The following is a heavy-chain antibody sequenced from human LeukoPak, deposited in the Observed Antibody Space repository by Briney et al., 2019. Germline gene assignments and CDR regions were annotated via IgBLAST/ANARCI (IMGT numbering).Heavy chain of an antibody. CDR2: TYYRSTWFN. CDR1: GDSVSSNSVT. Sequence: SQTLSLTCAISGDSVSSNSVTWNWIRQSPSRGLEWLGRTYYRSTWFNDYAVSVRGRITVNPDTSKNQFSLHLNSVTPGDTAVYYCARRLTQYDCFDPWGQGILVTVSS. D-gene: IGHD2-2*01. J-gene: IGHJ5*02. V-gene: IGHV6-1*01. CDR3: ARRLTQYDCFDP.